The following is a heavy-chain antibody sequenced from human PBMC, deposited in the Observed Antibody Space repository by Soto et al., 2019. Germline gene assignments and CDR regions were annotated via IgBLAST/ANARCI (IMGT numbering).Heavy chain of an antibody. D-gene: IGHD3-9*01. J-gene: IGHJ6*02. CDR3: AREDYDILTGYSSYYGMDV. CDR1: GFTFSSYA. V-gene: IGHV3-30-3*01. Sequence: QVQLVESGGGVVQPGRSLRLSCAASGFTFSSYAMHWVRQAPGKGLEWVAVISYDGSNKYYADSVKGRFIISRDNSKNTLYLQMNSLRAEDTAVYYCAREDYDILTGYSSYYGMDVWGQGTTVTVSS. CDR2: ISYDGSNK.